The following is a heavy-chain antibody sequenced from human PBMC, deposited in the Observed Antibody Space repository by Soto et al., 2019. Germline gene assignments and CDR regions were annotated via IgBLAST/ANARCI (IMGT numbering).Heavy chain of an antibody. J-gene: IGHJ4*02. CDR1: GGSVSSGGYY. CDR2: IYYSGST. Sequence: SETLSLTCTVSGGSVSSGGYYWSWIRQPPGKGLEWIGYIYYSGSTDYNPSLKSRVTISIDTSKDQFSLNLSSVTAADTALYYCARARSSGRRFDDWGQGTLVTVSS. D-gene: IGHD6-19*01. CDR3: ARARSSGRRFDD. V-gene: IGHV4-61*08.